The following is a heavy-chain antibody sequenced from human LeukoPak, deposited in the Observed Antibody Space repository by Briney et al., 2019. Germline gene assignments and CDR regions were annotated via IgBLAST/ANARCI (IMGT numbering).Heavy chain of an antibody. CDR2: IYPGDSDT. V-gene: IGHV5-51*01. CDR1: GYSFTSSW. Sequence: GESLKISCKGSGYSFTSSWIGWVRQMPGKGLEWVGIIYPGDSDTRYSPSFQGQVTISADKSISTAYLQWSSLKASDTAIYYCARQEMAALADYWGQGTLVTVSS. CDR3: ARQEMAALADY. D-gene: IGHD5-24*01. J-gene: IGHJ4*02.